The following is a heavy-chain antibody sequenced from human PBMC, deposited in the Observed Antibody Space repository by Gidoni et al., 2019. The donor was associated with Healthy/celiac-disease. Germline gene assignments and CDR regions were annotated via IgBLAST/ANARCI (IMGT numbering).Heavy chain of an antibody. CDR2: IYHSVST. CDR3: ARKPTGDYGDYPYFDY. D-gene: IGHD4-17*01. J-gene: IGHJ4*02. CDR1: GYSISSGYY. V-gene: IGHV4-38-2*01. Sequence: QVQLQESGPGLVKPSETLSLTCAVSGYSISSGYYSGWIRPPPGQGLEWSGSIYHSVSTYYNPSLKSRVTISVDTSKNQFSLKLSSVTAADTAVYYCARKPTGDYGDYPYFDYWGQGTLVTVSS.